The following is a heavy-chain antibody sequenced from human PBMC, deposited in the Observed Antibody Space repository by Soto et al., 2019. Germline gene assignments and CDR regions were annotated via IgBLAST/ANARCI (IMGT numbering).Heavy chain of an antibody. CDR3: AKDHPYGMDV. D-gene: IGHD2-21*01. Sequence: QVQLVESGGGVVQPGRSLRLSCAASGFTFSSYGMHWVRQAPGKGLEWVAVISYDGSNKYYADSVKGRFTISRDNSKNTLYLQMNSLRAEDTAVYYCAKDHPYGMDVWGQGTTVTVSS. CDR1: GFTFSSYG. J-gene: IGHJ6*02. CDR2: ISYDGSNK. V-gene: IGHV3-30*18.